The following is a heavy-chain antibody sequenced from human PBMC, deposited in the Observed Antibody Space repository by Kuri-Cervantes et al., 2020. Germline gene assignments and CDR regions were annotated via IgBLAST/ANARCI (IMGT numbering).Heavy chain of an antibody. J-gene: IGHJ3*02. D-gene: IGHD3-9*01. Sequence: ETLSLTCAASGFTFSSYWMHWVRQAPGKGLEWVANIKQDGSEKYYVDSVKGRFTISRDNAKNTLYLQMNTLRAEDTAVYFCAKETLPPSAGYYSFAYNIWGQGTVVTVSS. CDR3: AKETLPPSAGYYSFAYNI. V-gene: IGHV3-7*03. CDR2: IKQDGSEK. CDR1: GFTFSSYW.